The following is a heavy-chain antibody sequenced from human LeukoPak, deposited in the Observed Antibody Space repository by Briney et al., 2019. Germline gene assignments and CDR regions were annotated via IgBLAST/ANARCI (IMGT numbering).Heavy chain of an antibody. V-gene: IGHV1-2*06. J-gene: IGHJ4*02. CDR3: ARRSGWHTDY. CDR2: INPNSGGA. CDR1: GGTFSSYA. D-gene: IGHD6-19*01. Sequence: GASVKVSCKASGGTFSSYAISWVRQAPGQGLEWMGRINPNSGGANYAQKFQGRVTMTRDTSISTAYMELSRLRSDDTAVYYCARRSGWHTDYWGQGTLVTVSS.